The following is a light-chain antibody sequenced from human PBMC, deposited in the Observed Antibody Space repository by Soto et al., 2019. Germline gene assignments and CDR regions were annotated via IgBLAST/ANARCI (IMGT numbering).Light chain of an antibody. J-gene: IGLJ2*01. CDR1: SSDIGAYDY. CDR3: CSYAGSYIWI. CDR2: DVS. Sequence: QSVLTQPRSVSGSPGQSVTISCTGTSSDIGAYDYVSWYQQHPGKAPKLMIYDVSKWPSGVPDRFSGSKSGNTASLTISGLQAEDEADYYCCSYAGSYIWIFGGGTKLTVL. V-gene: IGLV2-11*01.